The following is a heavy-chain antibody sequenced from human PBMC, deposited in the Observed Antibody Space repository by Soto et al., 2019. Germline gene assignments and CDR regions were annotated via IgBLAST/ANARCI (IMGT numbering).Heavy chain of an antibody. V-gene: IGHV4-39*01. J-gene: IGHJ5*02. CDR3: ASAGSYSSSWYGTSFDP. CDR1: GGSISSSSYY. CDR2: IYYSGST. D-gene: IGHD6-13*01. Sequence: PSETLSLTCTVSGGSISSSSYYWGWIRQPPGKGLEWIGSIYYSGSTYYNPSLKSRVTISVDTSKNQFSLKLSSVTAADTAVYYCASAGSYSSSWYGTSFDPWGQGTLVTVSS.